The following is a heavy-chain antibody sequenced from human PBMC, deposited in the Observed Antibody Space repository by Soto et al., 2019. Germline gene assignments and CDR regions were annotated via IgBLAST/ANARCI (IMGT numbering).Heavy chain of an antibody. J-gene: IGHJ6*02. Sequence: QVQLVQSGAEVKKPGASVKVSCKASGYTFTSYYMHWVRQAPGQGLEWMGIINPSGGSTSYAQKFQGRVTMTRDTSTSTVYMELSSLRSEDTAVYYCARGGYSSSWYTTIDYYYYYYGMDVWGQGTTVTVSS. V-gene: IGHV1-46*01. CDR1: GYTFTSYY. CDR3: ARGGYSSSWYTTIDYYYYYYGMDV. D-gene: IGHD6-13*01. CDR2: INPSGGST.